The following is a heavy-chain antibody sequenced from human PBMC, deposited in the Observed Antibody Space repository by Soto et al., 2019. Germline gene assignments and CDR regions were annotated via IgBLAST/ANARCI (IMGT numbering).Heavy chain of an antibody. CDR1: GFTFSSYG. CDR2: ISYDGSNK. CDR3: AKDSLAAARWQSGWFDP. J-gene: IGHJ5*02. Sequence: ESGGGVVQPGRSLRLSCAASGFTFSSYGMHWVRQAPGKGLEWVAVISYDGSNKYYADSVKGRFTISRDNSKNTLYLQMNSLRAEDTAVYYCAKDSLAAARWQSGWFDPWGQGTLVTVSS. D-gene: IGHD6-13*01. V-gene: IGHV3-30*18.